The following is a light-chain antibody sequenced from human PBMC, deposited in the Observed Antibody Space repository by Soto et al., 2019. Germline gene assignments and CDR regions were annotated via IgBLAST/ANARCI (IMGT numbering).Light chain of an antibody. CDR3: SSYMSISSLYV. CDR1: NSDVGVYNY. CDR2: EIT. J-gene: IGLJ1*01. V-gene: IGLV2-14*01. Sequence: QSVLTQPAAVSGSPGQSITISCTGTNSDVGVYNYVSWYQQHPGKAPELMIYEITSRPSRVSNRFSDSKPDNKASLTISGLHVAVGAYYYFSSYMSISSLYVLGSWPK.